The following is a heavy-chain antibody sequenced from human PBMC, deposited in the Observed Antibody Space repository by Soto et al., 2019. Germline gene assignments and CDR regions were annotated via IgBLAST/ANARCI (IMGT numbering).Heavy chain of an antibody. CDR3: ARDYWSGDRYYYGMDV. CDR1: GYTFTGYY. Sequence: RASVKVSCKASGYTFTGYYIHWVRQAPGQRLEWMGYINPNSGGPNYAQKFQGRVTMTRDTSISTAYMELSRLRSDDTAVYFCARDYWSGDRYYYGMDVWGQGTTVTVSS. CDR2: INPNSGGP. J-gene: IGHJ6*02. V-gene: IGHV1-2*02. D-gene: IGHD3-3*01.